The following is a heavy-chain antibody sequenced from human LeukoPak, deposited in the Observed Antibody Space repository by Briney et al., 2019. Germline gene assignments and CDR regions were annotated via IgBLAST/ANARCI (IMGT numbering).Heavy chain of an antibody. D-gene: IGHD6-6*01. CDR2: IKEDGSEK. CDR1: GFTFSSYA. J-gene: IGHJ4*02. V-gene: IGHV3-7*03. CDR3: ASTIATRYFDY. Sequence: GGSLRLSCAASGFTFSSYAMSRVRQAPGKGLEWVANIKEDGSEKYYVDSVKGRFTISRDDAKNSLYLQMNSLSAEDTAVYYCASTIATRYFDYWGQGTLVTVSS.